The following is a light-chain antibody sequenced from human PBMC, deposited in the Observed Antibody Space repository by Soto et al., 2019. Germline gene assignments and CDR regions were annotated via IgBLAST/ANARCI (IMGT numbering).Light chain of an antibody. Sequence: LTQPASVSGSPGQSITISCTGTSSDVGDYNYVSWYQQHPGKAPKVMIYDVSNRPSGVSNRFSGSKSGNTASLTISGLQAEDEADYYCSSYTSSSTLVFGTGTKITVL. J-gene: IGLJ1*01. CDR3: SSYTSSSTLV. CDR2: DVS. V-gene: IGLV2-14*01. CDR1: SSDVGDYNY.